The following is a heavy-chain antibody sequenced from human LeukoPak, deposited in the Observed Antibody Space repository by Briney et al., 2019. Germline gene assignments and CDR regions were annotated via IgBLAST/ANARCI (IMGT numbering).Heavy chain of an antibody. CDR3: ARDNTGDLTVTTFLLDY. CDR1: GFTFSSYS. D-gene: IGHD4-17*01. J-gene: IGHJ4*02. V-gene: IGHV3-7*01. CDR2: IKQDGSEK. Sequence: GGSLRLSCAASGFTFSSYSMSWVRQAPGKGLEWVANIKQDGSEKYYVDSVKGRFTISRDNAKNSLYLQMNSLRAEDTAVYYCARDNTGDLTVTTFLLDYWGQGTLVTVSS.